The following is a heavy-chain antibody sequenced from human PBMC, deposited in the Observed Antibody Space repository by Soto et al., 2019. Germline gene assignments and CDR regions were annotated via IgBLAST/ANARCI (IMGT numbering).Heavy chain of an antibody. D-gene: IGHD6-6*01. CDR3: ARDPPSPYSSSPGYYFDY. J-gene: IGHJ4*02. CDR2: IWYDGSNK. Sequence: GGSLRLSCAASGFTFSSYGMHWVRQAPGKGLEWVAVIWYDGSNKYYADSVKGRFTISRDNSKNTLYLQMNSLRAEDTAVYYCARDPPSPYSSSPGYYFDYWGQGTLVTVSS. V-gene: IGHV3-33*01. CDR1: GFTFSSYG.